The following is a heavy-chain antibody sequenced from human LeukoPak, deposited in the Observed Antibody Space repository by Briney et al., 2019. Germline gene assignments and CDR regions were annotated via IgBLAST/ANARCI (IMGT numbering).Heavy chain of an antibody. CDR1: AFTFDDYA. CDR2: IRSKGYGETT. J-gene: IGHJ4*02. Sequence: PGGSLRLSCTASAFTFDDYAMSWFRQAPGKGLEWVGFIRSKGYGETTEYAASVKGRFTISRDDFKSIAYLQMNSLKTEDTAVYYCARELRYSYGQYYFDYWGQGTLVTVSS. CDR3: ARELRYSYGQYYFDY. D-gene: IGHD5-18*01. V-gene: IGHV3-49*03.